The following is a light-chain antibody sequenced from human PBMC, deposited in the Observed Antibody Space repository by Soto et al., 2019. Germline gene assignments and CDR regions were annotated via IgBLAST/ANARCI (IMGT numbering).Light chain of an antibody. CDR1: SSDVGGYNS. CDR3: SAYTSSSTLG. Sequence: QPASVSGSPGQSITISCTGTSSDVGGYNSVPWYQQHPGKAPKFMFYDVSNRPSGVSNRFSGSKAVNTASLTISGLQAEDEADYYCSAYTSSSTLGFGGGTKLTVL. J-gene: IGLJ2*01. V-gene: IGLV2-14*01. CDR2: DVS.